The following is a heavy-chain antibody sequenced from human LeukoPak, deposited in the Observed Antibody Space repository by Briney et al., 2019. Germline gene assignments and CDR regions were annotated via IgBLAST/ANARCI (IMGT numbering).Heavy chain of an antibody. V-gene: IGHV4-4*07. CDR3: ARETRDSIGYYCDY. J-gene: IGHJ4*02. CDR2: IYTSGST. D-gene: IGHD3-22*01. CDR1: GGSLSSYF. Sequence: SSETLSLTCTVSGGSLSSYFCNWIRQSAGKGLEWIGRIYTSGSTNYNPSLKSRVTMSVDTSKNQFSLKLSSVTAADTAVYYCARETRDSIGYYCDYWGQGTLVTVSS.